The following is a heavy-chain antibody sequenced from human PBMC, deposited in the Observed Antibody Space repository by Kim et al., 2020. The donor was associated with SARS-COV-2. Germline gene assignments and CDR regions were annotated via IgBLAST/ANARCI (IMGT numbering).Heavy chain of an antibody. Sequence: SETLSLTCTVSGGSIRSSNYYWGWIRQPPGKGLEWIGSIYYSGSTSYNPSLKSRITISVDTSKNQFSLKLSSVTATDTAVYYCASPTLGAFDIWGQGTMVTVSS. CDR3: ASPTLGAFDI. J-gene: IGHJ3*02. V-gene: IGHV4-39*01. CDR2: IYYSGST. CDR1: GGSIRSSNYY. D-gene: IGHD7-27*01.